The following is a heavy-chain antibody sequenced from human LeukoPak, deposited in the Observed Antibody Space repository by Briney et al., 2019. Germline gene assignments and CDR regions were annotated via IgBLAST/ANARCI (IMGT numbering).Heavy chain of an antibody. D-gene: IGHD1-1*01. Sequence: GGSLRHSYAASGFTVSSNYMSWVREAPGKGLEWVSVIYSGGSTYYADSVKGRFTISRHNSKNTLYLQTNSLRAEDTAVYYCARESVPLGFDPWGQGTLVTVSS. CDR3: ARESVPLGFDP. CDR1: GFTVSSNY. J-gene: IGHJ5*02. V-gene: IGHV3-53*04. CDR2: IYSGGST.